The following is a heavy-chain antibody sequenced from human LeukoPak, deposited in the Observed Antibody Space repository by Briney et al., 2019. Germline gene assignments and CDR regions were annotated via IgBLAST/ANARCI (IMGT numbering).Heavy chain of an antibody. V-gene: IGHV3-23*01. CDR3: AKGSYYDSSGSFYFDY. Sequence: GGSLRLSCATSGFTFSDYYMSWIRQAPGKGLEWVSGISGSGDNTYYADSVKGRFTISRDNSKNTLYVQVNSLGTEDTAAYYCAKGSYYDSSGSFYFDYWGQGTLVTVSS. J-gene: IGHJ4*02. D-gene: IGHD3-22*01. CDR1: GFTFSDYY. CDR2: ISGSGDNT.